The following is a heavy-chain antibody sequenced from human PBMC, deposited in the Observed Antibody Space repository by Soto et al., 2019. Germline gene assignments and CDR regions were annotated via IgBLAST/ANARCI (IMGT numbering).Heavy chain of an antibody. V-gene: IGHV4-34*01. CDR2: INHSGST. CDR3: ASFSVGSSGRHFDY. J-gene: IGHJ4*02. Sequence: SETLSLTCAVYGGSFSGYYWSWIRQPPGKGLEWIGEINHSGSTNYNPSLKSRVTISVDTSKNQFSLKLSSVTAADTAVYYCASFSVGSSGRHFDYWGQGTLVTVYS. CDR1: GGSFSGYY. D-gene: IGHD6-19*01.